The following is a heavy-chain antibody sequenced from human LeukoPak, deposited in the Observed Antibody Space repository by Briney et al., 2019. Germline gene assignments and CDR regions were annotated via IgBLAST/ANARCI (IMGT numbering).Heavy chain of an antibody. CDR2: IIPSFGTA. D-gene: IGHD3-22*01. J-gene: IGHJ3*02. Sequence: SVKVSCNASRGTFSSYAISWVRQAPGQGLEWMGGIIPSFGTANYAQKFQGRVTITADESTSTAYMELSSLRSEDTAVYYCARERPYDSSGYFFDAFHIWGQGTMVTVSS. V-gene: IGHV1-69*01. CDR1: RGTFSSYA. CDR3: ARERPYDSSGYFFDAFHI.